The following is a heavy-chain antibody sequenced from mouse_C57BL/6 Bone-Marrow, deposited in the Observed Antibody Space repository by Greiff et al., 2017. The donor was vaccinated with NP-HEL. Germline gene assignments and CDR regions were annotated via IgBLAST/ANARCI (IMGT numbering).Heavy chain of an antibody. CDR3: ARRDNDVEVYFDY. CDR2: IDPYSGGT. CDR1: GYTFTSYW. D-gene: IGHD2-4*01. J-gene: IGHJ2*02. V-gene: IGHV1-72*01. Sequence: QVQLQQPGAELVKPGASVKLSCKASGYTFTSYWMHWVKQRPGRGLEWIGRIDPYSGGTKYNEKFKSKATLTVDKPSSTAYMQLSSLTSEDSAVYYCARRDNDVEVYFDYWGQGTSLTVSS.